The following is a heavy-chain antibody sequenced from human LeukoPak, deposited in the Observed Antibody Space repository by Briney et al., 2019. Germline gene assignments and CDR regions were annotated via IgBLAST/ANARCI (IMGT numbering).Heavy chain of an antibody. Sequence: PGGSLRLSCAASRFSFRSYWMTWVRQAPGRGLEWVANIKQDGSEKYYVDSVKGRFTISRDNVKKSLSLQMGYLRAEDTAVYYCARDGPGAGDGSAFFGVPGSWGQGTLVTVSS. CDR1: RFSFRSYW. V-gene: IGHV3-7*04. CDR2: IKQDGSEK. CDR3: ARDGPGAGDGSAFFGVPGS. J-gene: IGHJ5*02. D-gene: IGHD3-22*01.